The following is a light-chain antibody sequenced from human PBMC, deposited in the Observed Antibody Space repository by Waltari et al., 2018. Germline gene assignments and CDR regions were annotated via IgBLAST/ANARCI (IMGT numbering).Light chain of an antibody. CDR1: QSVGRY. Sequence: EIVLTQSPGTLSLSPGERATLSCRTSQSVGRYLAWYKHQHGQAPSLLIYDASTRATGIPDRFSGGGSGTDFSLTISRLEPEDFAVYYCQMYVRLPVTFGQGTKVEI. CDR2: DAS. J-gene: IGKJ1*01. V-gene: IGKV3-20*01. CDR3: QMYVRLPVT.